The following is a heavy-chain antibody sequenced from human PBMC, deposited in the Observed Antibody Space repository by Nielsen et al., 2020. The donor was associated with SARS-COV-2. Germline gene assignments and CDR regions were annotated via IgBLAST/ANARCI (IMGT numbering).Heavy chain of an antibody. CDR3: ARRTFHYHGMDV. J-gene: IGHJ6*02. Sequence: SETLSLTCSVSGGSISNSRSYWGWIRQPPGKGLEWIGDIYFSGKTYYAPSLKSRVTISVVTSQNQVSLKLRSVSAADTAVYYCARRTFHYHGMDVWGQGTSVTVPS. CDR1: GGSISNSRSY. V-gene: IGHV4-39*01. CDR2: IYFSGKT.